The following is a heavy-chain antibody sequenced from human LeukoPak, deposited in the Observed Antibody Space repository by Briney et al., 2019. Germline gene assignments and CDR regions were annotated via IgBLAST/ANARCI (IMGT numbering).Heavy chain of an antibody. CDR2: INSDGSWT. Sequence: GGSLRLSCAASGNYWIHWVRQAPGKGLVWVSHINSDGSWTSYADSVKGRFTISKDNAKNTVYLQMNNLRAEDTAVYYCVSFYEAYWGRGTLVTVSS. CDR3: VSFYEAY. CDR1: GNYW. V-gene: IGHV3-74*01. J-gene: IGHJ4*02. D-gene: IGHD2/OR15-2a*01.